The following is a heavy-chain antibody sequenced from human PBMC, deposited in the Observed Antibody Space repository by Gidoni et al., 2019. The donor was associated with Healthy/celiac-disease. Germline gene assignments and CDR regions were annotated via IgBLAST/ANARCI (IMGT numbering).Heavy chain of an antibody. J-gene: IGHJ4*02. CDR2: ISGSGGST. CDR3: AKAGYDFWSGYSFDY. V-gene: IGHV3-23*01. D-gene: IGHD3-3*01. Sequence: EVQLLESGGGLVQPGGSLRLSCAASGFTFSSYAMSWVRQAPGKGLDWVSAISGSGGSTYYADSVKGRFTISRDNSKNTLYLQMNSLRAEDTAVYYCAKAGYDFWSGYSFDYWGQGTLVTVSS. CDR1: GFTFSSYA.